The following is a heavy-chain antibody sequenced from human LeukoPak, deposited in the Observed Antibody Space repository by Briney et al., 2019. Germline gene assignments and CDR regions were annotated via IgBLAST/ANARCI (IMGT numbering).Heavy chain of an antibody. Sequence: SQTLSLTCAISGDSVSSNSAAWHWLRQSPSRGLEWLGRTYYRSKWYNGYAVSVKSRITINPDTSKNQFSLQLNSVTPEDTALYYCARSGDTGSLDVWGKGTTVTVSS. V-gene: IGHV6-1*01. CDR3: ARSGDTGSLDV. CDR2: TYYRSKWYN. J-gene: IGHJ6*04. D-gene: IGHD1-26*01. CDR1: GDSVSSNSAA.